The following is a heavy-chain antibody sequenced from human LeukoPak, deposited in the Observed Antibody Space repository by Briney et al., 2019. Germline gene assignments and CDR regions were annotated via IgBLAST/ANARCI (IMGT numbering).Heavy chain of an antibody. CDR3: ARGYSPDYYYYYMDV. V-gene: IGHV3-11*01. D-gene: IGHD5-18*01. J-gene: IGHJ6*03. CDR2: TSSTASTR. Sequence: GGSLRLSCAASEFTFSDYYMSWIRQAPGKGLAWVSYTSSTASTRYYADSVKGRFTISRDNAKNSLYLQMNSLRAEDTALYYCARGYSPDYYYYYMDVWGKGTTVTVSS. CDR1: EFTFSDYY.